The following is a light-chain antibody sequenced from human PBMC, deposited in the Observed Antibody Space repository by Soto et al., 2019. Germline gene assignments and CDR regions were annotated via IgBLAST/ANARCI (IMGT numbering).Light chain of an antibody. CDR1: QSISSY. Sequence: DIQMTQSPSSLSASVGDRVTITCRASQSISSYLNWYQQKPGKAPKLLIYAASSLQSGVRSRFSGSGSGTDFNLTISSLKPEDFATYDCHPGSSTHRAFGGGNKVEI. CDR2: AAS. J-gene: IGKJ4*01. CDR3: HPGSSTHRA. V-gene: IGKV1-39*01.